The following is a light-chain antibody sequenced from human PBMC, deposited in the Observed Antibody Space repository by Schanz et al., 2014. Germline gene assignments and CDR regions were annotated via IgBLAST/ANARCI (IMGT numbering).Light chain of an antibody. CDR1: QSIGTW. CDR3: QQYNSYSGT. J-gene: IGKJ1*01. Sequence: DIQMTQSPYTLSASVGDRVTITCRASQSIGTWLAWYQQKPRKAPKLLIYDASILESGVPARFTGRGSGTEFTLTISSLQPDDFATYYCQQYNSYSGTFGQGTKVEIK. CDR2: DAS. V-gene: IGKV1-5*01.